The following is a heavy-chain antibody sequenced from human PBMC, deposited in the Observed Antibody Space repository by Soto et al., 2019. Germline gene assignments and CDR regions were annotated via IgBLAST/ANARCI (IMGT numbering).Heavy chain of an antibody. CDR3: ARGGAIAVAGADYYYYGMDV. V-gene: IGHV5-51*01. D-gene: IGHD6-19*01. J-gene: IGHJ6*02. CDR1: GYSFTSYW. CDR2: IYPGDSDT. Sequence: GESLKISCKGSGYSFTSYWIGWVRQMPGKGLGWMGIIYPGDSDTRCSPSFQGQVTISADKSISTDYLQWSSLKASDTAMYYCARGGAIAVAGADYYYYGMDVWGQGTTGTVSS.